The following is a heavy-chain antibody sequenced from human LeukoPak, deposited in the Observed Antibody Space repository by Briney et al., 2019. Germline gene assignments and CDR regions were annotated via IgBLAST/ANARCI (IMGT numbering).Heavy chain of an antibody. CDR3: ARLPSY. V-gene: IGHV3-66*02. CDR2: IYYGGST. Sequence: GGSLRLPCAASGFTVSSHYMTWVRQAPGKGLEWVSVIYYGGSTYYAGSVKGRFTISRDSSKKTLYLQMNSLRVEDTAVYYCARLPSYWGRGTLVTVSS. CDR1: GFTVSSHY. J-gene: IGHJ4*02.